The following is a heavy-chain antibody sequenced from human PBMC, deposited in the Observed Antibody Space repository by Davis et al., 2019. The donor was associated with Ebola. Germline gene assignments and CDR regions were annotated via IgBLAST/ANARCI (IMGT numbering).Heavy chain of an antibody. CDR1: GYTFTSYG. CDR2: ISAYNGNT. V-gene: IGHV1-18*01. CDR3: ARDLGYCSGGSCYHYGMDV. D-gene: IGHD2-15*01. Sequence: ASVKVSCKASGYTFTSYGISWVRQAPGQGLEWMGWISAYNGNTNYAQKLQGRVTMTTDTSTSTAYMELRSLRSDDTAVYYCARDLGYCSGGSCYHYGMDVWGQGTTVTVSS. J-gene: IGHJ6*02.